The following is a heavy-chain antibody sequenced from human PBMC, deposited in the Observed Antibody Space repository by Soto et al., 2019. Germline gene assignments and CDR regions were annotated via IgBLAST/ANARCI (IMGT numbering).Heavy chain of an antibody. CDR3: ARKPIYHFFAGYYSVDY. J-gene: IGHJ4*02. CDR2: INHSGTT. D-gene: IGHD3-9*01. Sequence: QVQLRQWGAGLLKPSETLSLTCAVFGGSFIDYYWTWIRQPPGKGLEWIGEINHSGTTSYNPSLKSRLTISVDTSNNQFSLKLSSVTAADTAVYYCARKPIYHFFAGYYSVDYWGQGTLVTVSS. CDR1: GGSFIDYY. V-gene: IGHV4-34*01.